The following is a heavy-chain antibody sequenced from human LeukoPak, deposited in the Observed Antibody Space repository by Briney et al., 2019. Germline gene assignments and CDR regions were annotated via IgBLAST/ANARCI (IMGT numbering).Heavy chain of an antibody. Sequence: GGSLRLSCAASGFTFSTYWMNWARQAPGKGLEWVANIKQDGSEKYYVDSVKGRFTLSRDSAKNSLYLQMNSLRAEDTAVYYCARAEWSNWYFDLWGRGTLVTVSS. CDR1: GFTFSTYW. CDR2: IKQDGSEK. D-gene: IGHD3-3*01. J-gene: IGHJ2*01. CDR3: ARAEWSNWYFDL. V-gene: IGHV3-7*03.